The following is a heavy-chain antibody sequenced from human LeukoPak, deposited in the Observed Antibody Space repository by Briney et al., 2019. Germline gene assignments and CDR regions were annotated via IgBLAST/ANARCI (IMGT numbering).Heavy chain of an antibody. Sequence: SETLSLTCSVSGGSISSSSYYWGWIRQPPGKGLEWIGSIYYSGSTYYNPSLKSRVTISVDTSKNQFSLKLSSVTAADTAVYYCARGPDISLDAFDIWGQGTMVTVSS. J-gene: IGHJ3*02. CDR1: GGSISSSSYY. D-gene: IGHD3-9*01. CDR2: IYYSGST. CDR3: ARGPDISLDAFDI. V-gene: IGHV4-39*07.